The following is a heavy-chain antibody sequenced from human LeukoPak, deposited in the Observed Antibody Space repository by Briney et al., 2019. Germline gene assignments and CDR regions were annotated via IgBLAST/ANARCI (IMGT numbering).Heavy chain of an antibody. V-gene: IGHV3-48*01. J-gene: IGHJ6*04. CDR1: EFTFSTYA. CDR2: ISPTGSTM. D-gene: IGHD2-2*01. Sequence: GGSLRLSCAASEFTFSTYAMNWVRQAPGKGLEWVGYISPTGSTMFYADSVKGRFTLSRDNSKNTLYLQVNSLRAEDTAVYYCARDSGDIVVVPAAMMDVWGKGTTVTVSS. CDR3: ARDSGDIVVVPAAMMDV.